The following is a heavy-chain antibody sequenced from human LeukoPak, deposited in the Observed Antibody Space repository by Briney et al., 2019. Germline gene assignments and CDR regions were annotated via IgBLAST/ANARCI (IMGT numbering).Heavy chain of an antibody. CDR1: GFTFTTSA. V-gene: IGHV1-58*02. CDR2: IVVGSGNT. D-gene: IGHD5-24*01. J-gene: IGHJ3*02. CDR3: AAELEMATDAFDI. Sequence: SVKVSCKASGFTFTTSAMQWVRQARGQRPEWIGWIVVGSGNTNYAQKFQDRVTITRDKSTGTAYMELGRLRSDDTAVYYCAAELEMATDAFDIWGQGTMVTVSS.